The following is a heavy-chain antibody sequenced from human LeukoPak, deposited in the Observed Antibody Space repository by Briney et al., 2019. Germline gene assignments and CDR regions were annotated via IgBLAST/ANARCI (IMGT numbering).Heavy chain of an antibody. D-gene: IGHD2-15*01. CDR3: AKDKRSCSGGSCYAAEYFQH. CDR2: ISGSGGST. V-gene: IGHV3-23*01. CDR1: GFTFSSYA. J-gene: IGHJ1*01. Sequence: PGGSLRLSCAASGFTFSSYAMSWVRQAPGKGLEWVSAISGSGGSTYYADSVKGRFTISRDNSKNTLYLQMNSLRAEDTAVYYCAKDKRSCSGGSCYAAEYFQHWGQGTLVTVSS.